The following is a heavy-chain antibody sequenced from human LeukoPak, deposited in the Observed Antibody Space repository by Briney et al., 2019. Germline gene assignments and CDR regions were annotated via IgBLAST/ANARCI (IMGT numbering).Heavy chain of an antibody. Sequence: ASVKVSFKTSGYTFTSYDINWVRRATGEGREGVGWMNPNSGNTGYAQKFLDRVSMTRNAAISTAYMELSSLRSEDTAVYYCARGAWFGSDYTALYYFDYWGQGTLVTVSS. V-gene: IGHV1-8*01. J-gene: IGHJ4*02. CDR3: ARGAWFGSDYTALYYFDY. CDR1: GYTFTSYD. D-gene: IGHD3-16*01. CDR2: MNPNSGNT.